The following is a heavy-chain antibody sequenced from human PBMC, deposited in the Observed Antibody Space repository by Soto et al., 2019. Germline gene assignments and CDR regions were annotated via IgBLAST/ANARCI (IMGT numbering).Heavy chain of an antibody. Sequence: QVQLVHSGAEVKKPGSSVKVSCKASGGTFSSYTISWVRQAPGQGLEWMGRIIPILGIANYAQKFQGRVTITADKSTSTASMELSGLRSEDTAVYYCARSIAAAGTIPYWGQGTLVTVSS. V-gene: IGHV1-69*02. CDR2: IIPILGIA. J-gene: IGHJ4*02. D-gene: IGHD6-13*01. CDR1: GGTFSSYT. CDR3: ARSIAAAGTIPY.